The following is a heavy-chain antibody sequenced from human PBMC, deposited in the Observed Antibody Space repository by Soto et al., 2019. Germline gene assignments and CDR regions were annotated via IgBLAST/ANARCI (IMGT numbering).Heavy chain of an antibody. D-gene: IGHD3-3*01. CDR2: IRSKANSYAT. V-gene: IGHV3-73*01. J-gene: IGHJ6*03. Sequence: GGSLRLSCAASGFTFSGSAMHWVRQASGKGLEWVGRIRSKANSYATAYAASVKGRFTISRDDSKNTAYLQMNSLKTEDTAVYYCTRRLGVDYYYYYMDGWGKGTTVTVSS. CDR1: GFTFSGSA. CDR3: TRRLGVDYYYYYMDG.